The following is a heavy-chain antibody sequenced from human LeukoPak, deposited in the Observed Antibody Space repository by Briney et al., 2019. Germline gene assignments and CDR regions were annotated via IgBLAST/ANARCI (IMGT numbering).Heavy chain of an antibody. J-gene: IGHJ6*02. V-gene: IGHV4-39*07. CDR2: IYYSGST. D-gene: IGHD3-10*01. CDR3: ARDVYYASGGYGMDV. CDR1: GGSISSSSYY. Sequence: SETLSLTCTVSGGSISSSSYYWGWIRQPPGKGLEWIGSIYYSGSTYYNPSLKSRVTISVDTSKNQFSLKLRSVTAADTAVYYCARDVYYASGGYGMDVWGQGTTVTVSS.